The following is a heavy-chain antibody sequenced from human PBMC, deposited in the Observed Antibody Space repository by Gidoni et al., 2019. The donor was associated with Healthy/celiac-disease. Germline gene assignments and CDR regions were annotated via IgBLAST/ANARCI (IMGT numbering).Heavy chain of an antibody. CDR2: IWYDGSNK. J-gene: IGHJ6*02. Sequence: QVQLVESGGGVVQPGRSLRLSCAASGFTFSSYGMHWVRQAPGKGLEWVAVIWYDGSNKYYADSVKGRFTISRDNSKNTLYLQMNSLRAEDTAVYYCARDRGIAAAGIYYYYGMDVWGQGTTVTVSS. D-gene: IGHD6-13*01. CDR3: ARDRGIAAAGIYYYYGMDV. CDR1: GFTFSSYG. V-gene: IGHV3-33*01.